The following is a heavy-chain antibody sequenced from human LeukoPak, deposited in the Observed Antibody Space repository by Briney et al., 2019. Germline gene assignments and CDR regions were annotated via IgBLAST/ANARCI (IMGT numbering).Heavy chain of an antibody. CDR1: GGSISSYY. V-gene: IGHV4-4*07. CDR2: IYTSGST. D-gene: IGHD1-1*01. Sequence: KPSETLSLTCTVSGGSISSYYWSWIRQPAGKGLEWIGRIYTSGSTNYNPSLKSRVTMSVDTSKNQVSLKLSSVTAADTAVYYCARCSTGTYYYYYYMDVWGKGTTVTVSS. CDR3: ARCSTGTYYYYYYMDV. J-gene: IGHJ6*03.